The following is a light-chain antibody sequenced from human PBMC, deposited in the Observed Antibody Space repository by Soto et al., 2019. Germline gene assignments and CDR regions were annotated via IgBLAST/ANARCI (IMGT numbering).Light chain of an antibody. CDR1: SSDVGGYNH. Sequence: QSALTQPASVSGSPGQSITISCTGTSSDVGGYNHVSWYQQHPGKAPKLMIYDVSNRPSGVSNRFSGSKSGNTASLTISGLQAEDEADYYCSSYTSSNPVVFGGGTKLTVL. CDR3: SSYTSSNPVV. CDR2: DVS. V-gene: IGLV2-14*03. J-gene: IGLJ2*01.